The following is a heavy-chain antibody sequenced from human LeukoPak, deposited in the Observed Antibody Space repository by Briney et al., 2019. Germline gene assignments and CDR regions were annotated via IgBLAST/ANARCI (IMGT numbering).Heavy chain of an antibody. D-gene: IGHD3-10*01. CDR3: ARVPIWFGELWPTVDH. Sequence: ASVKVSCKASGYTFTGYYMHWVRQAPGQGLEWMGWINPNSGGTNYAQKFQGRVTMTRDTSISTAYMELSRLRSDDTAVYYCARVPIWFGELWPTVDHWGQGTLVTVSS. J-gene: IGHJ4*02. CDR2: INPNSGGT. V-gene: IGHV1-2*02. CDR1: GYTFTGYY.